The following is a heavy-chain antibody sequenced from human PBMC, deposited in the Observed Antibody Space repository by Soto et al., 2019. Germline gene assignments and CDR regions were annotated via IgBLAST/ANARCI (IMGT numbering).Heavy chain of an antibody. J-gene: IGHJ6*02. D-gene: IGHD3-22*01. CDR3: ARDHDSSGKIHYDYGMDV. CDR2: ISGSGSII. Sequence: QVQLEESGGGLVKPGGSLRLSCAPSGFNFRDYYFNWIRRAPGKGLEWVSYISGSGSIIYYADSVKGRFTISRDNAKNSVYLQMNSLRDEDTAVYYCARDHDSSGKIHYDYGMDVWGQGTTVTVS. CDR1: GFNFRDYY. V-gene: IGHV3-11*01.